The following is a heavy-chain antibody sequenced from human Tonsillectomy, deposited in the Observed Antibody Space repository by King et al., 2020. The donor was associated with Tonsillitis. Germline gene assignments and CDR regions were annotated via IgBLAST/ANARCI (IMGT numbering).Heavy chain of an antibody. V-gene: IGHV1-2*02. CDR3: ASQFCTTTSCHVDY. CDR2: INSKTCVT. CDR1: GYTFIDYY. Sequence: VQLVESGAEVRKPGASVKVSCTVSGYTFIDYYIHWVRQAPGQGLEWMVWINSKTCVTNSAQRFQGRVTLTRDSSISTAYMQLTSLRSDDTALYYCASQFCTTTSCHVDYWGQGTLVTVSS. J-gene: IGHJ4*02. D-gene: IGHD2-2*01.